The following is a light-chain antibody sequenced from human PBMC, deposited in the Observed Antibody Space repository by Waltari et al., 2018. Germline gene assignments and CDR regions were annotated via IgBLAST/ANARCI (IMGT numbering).Light chain of an antibody. V-gene: IGKV1-17*03. CDR2: SAS. CDR3: LQHSSHTWT. CDR1: QGISNN. J-gene: IGKJ1*01. Sequence: DIQMTQSPSAMSASVGDRVTITCRASQGISNNLAWFQQKPGKVPKRLIYSASNLHRGVPSRVSGSGSGTEFILTISSLQPEDFATYYCLQHSSHTWTFGQGTKVEIK.